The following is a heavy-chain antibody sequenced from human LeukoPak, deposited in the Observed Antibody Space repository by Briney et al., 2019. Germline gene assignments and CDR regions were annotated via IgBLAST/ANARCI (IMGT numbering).Heavy chain of an antibody. CDR1: GGSFRDYY. CDR3: AREGAYSNFVNWFDT. J-gene: IGHJ5*02. Sequence: SETLSLTCAVYGGSFRDYYWSWIRQPPGKGLEWIGEINHDGSTNYNPSLKGRVTMSIDASKSQFFLTLTPVTAADTAVYYCAREGAYSNFVNWFDTWGQGTLATVSS. V-gene: IGHV4-34*01. CDR2: INHDGST. D-gene: IGHD2/OR15-2a*01.